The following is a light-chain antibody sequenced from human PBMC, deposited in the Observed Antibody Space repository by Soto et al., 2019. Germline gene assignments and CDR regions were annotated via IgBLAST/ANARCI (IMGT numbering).Light chain of an antibody. CDR3: LQYNSLYT. CDR2: KTS. Sequence: IRMTQSPATLSASLGDRVTITCRASQGLSGWLAWYQQKPGKAPKLLIYKTSSLESGVPSRFSGSGSGTEFTLTIRSLKPDDFATYYCLQYNSLYTFGQGTKVDIK. J-gene: IGKJ2*01. V-gene: IGKV1-5*03. CDR1: QGLSGW.